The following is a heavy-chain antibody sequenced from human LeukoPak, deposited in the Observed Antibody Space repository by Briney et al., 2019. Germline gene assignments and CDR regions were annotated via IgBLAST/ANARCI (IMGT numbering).Heavy chain of an antibody. CDR2: IYTSGST. V-gene: IGHV4-4*07. CDR3: ARAIAVAGYNWFDP. Sequence: SETLSLTCTVSGGSISSYYWSWIRQPAGKGLEWIGRIYTSGSTNYNPSLKRRVTMSVDTSKNQFSLKLSSVTAADTAVYYCARAIAVAGYNWFDPWGQGTLVTVSS. J-gene: IGHJ5*02. D-gene: IGHD6-19*01. CDR1: GGSISSYY.